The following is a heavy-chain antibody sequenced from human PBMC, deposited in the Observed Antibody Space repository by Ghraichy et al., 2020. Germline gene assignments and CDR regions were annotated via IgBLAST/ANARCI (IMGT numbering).Heavy chain of an antibody. V-gene: IGHV4-59*01. CDR3: ARDRSTRMATVTGMGLDP. Sequence: SQTLSLTCTVSGASLYSNYWSWVRQPPGKGLEWIGYIYDSGSTNYNPSLESRLTMSIDTSKSQFSLKLTSVTAADTAVYYCARDRSTRMATVTGMGLDPSGQRILVTVSS. CDR2: IYDSGST. CDR1: GASLYSNY. J-gene: IGHJ5*02. D-gene: IGHD4-17*01.